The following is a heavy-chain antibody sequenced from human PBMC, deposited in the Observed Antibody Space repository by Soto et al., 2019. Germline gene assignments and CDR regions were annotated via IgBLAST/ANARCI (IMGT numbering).Heavy chain of an antibody. CDR3: ATSQKGYNWNYFDH. V-gene: IGHV4-39*01. Sequence: KTSETLSLTCAVSGASISGSYYYWAWLRQSPGKGPEWTGSVFYTGFTSYNPSLESRVSVSVDTSKSQFSLKLSAVTAADTAVYYCATSQKGYNWNYFDHWGQGALVTVSS. D-gene: IGHD1-20*01. CDR1: GASISGSYYY. J-gene: IGHJ4*02. CDR2: VFYTGFT.